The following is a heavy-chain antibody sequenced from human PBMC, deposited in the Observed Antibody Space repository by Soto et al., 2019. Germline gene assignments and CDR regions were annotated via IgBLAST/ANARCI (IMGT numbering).Heavy chain of an antibody. Sequence: PGGSLRLSCAASGFTFSSYAMTWVRQAPGKGLEWVSAVSDSGDTTYYAGSVKGRFTISRDISKNTLYLQMNSLRAEDTAVYYCARGRGFGRPFDPWGRGTLVTVSS. CDR3: ARGRGFGRPFDP. CDR2: VSDSGDTT. V-gene: IGHV3-23*01. CDR1: GFTFSSYA. D-gene: IGHD3-3*01. J-gene: IGHJ5*02.